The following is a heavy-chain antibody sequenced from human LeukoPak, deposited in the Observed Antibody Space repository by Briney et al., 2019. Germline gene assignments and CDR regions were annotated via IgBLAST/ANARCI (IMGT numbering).Heavy chain of an antibody. CDR2: MNPNSGNT. V-gene: IGHV1-8*01. Sequence: ASVKVSCKASGYTFTSYDINWVRQASGQGLEWMGWMNPNSGNTGYAQKFQGRVAMTRNTSINTAYMELSSLRSEDTAVYYCARELREEMAPELETDAFDIWGQGTMVTVSS. J-gene: IGHJ3*02. D-gene: IGHD5-24*01. CDR1: GYTFTSYD. CDR3: ARELREEMAPELETDAFDI.